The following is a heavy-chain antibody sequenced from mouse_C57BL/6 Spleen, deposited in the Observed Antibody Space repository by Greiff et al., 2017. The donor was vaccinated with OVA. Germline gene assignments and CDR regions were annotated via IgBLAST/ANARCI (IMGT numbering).Heavy chain of an antibody. J-gene: IGHJ3*01. CDR1: GFTFSDYY. Sequence: EVKLMESGGGLVQPGGSLKLSCAASGFTFSDYYMYWVRQTPEKRLEWVAYISNGGGSTYYPDTLKGRFTISRDNAKNTLYLQMSRLKSEDTAMYDCARPYSNYGGFAYWGQGTLVTVSA. V-gene: IGHV5-12*01. CDR3: ARPYSNYGGFAY. D-gene: IGHD2-5*01. CDR2: ISNGGGST.